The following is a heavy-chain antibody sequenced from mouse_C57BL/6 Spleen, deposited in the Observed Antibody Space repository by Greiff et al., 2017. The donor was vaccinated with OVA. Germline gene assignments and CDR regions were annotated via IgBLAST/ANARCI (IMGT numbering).Heavy chain of an antibody. CDR2: IYPGSGST. CDR3: ARVYGPHFDY. V-gene: IGHV1-55*01. Sequence: QVQLQQPGAELVKPGASVKMSCTASGYTFTSYWITWVKQRPGQGLEWIGDIYPGSGSTNYNEKFKSKATLTVDTSSSTAYMQLSSLTSEDSASYYCARVYGPHFDYWGQGTTLTVSS. J-gene: IGHJ2*01. CDR1: GYTFTSYW. D-gene: IGHD1-1*02.